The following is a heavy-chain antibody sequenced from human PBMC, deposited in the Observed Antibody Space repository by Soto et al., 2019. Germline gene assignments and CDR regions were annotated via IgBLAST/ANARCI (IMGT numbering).Heavy chain of an antibody. CDR3: ARAVAGLFRIYWFDP. J-gene: IGHJ5*02. Sequence: GASVKVSCKASGYTFTSYGISWVRQAPGQGLEWMGWISAYNGNTNYAQKLQGRVTMTTDTSTSTAYMELRSLRSDDTAVYYCARAVAGLFRIYWFDPWGQGTLVTVSS. CDR1: GYTFTSYG. CDR2: ISAYNGNT. V-gene: IGHV1-18*04. D-gene: IGHD6-19*01.